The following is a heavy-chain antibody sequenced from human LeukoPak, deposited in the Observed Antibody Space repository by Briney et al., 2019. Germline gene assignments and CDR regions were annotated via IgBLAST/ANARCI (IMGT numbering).Heavy chain of an antibody. Sequence: ASVKVSCKASGDTFSNYDVTWVRQAPGQGLEWMGRIIPDFDTAKYAQNFQGRVTMTTDESSSTAYMELYSLRSEDTAVYYCALSAEKQLVYFDFWGQGTLVTVSS. CDR1: GDTFSNYD. J-gene: IGHJ4*02. CDR2: IIPDFDTA. V-gene: IGHV1-69*05. D-gene: IGHD6-13*01. CDR3: ALSAEKQLVYFDF.